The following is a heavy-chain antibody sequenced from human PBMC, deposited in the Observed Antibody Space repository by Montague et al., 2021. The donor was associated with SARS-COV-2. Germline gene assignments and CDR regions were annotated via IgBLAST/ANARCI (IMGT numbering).Heavy chain of an antibody. D-gene: IGHD3-10*01. CDR3: ARATSVRGAVSWFDP. V-gene: IGHV4-59*11. CDR1: GGSISSHF. CDR2: INSNGGT. Sequence: SDTLSLTCTVSGGSISSHFWSFIRQPPGKGLEWIGYINSNGGTNDNPSLRSRLTMSVDTSKNQSSLQLRSMTPADTAVYFCARATSVRGAVSWFDPWGQGILVTVSS. J-gene: IGHJ5*02.